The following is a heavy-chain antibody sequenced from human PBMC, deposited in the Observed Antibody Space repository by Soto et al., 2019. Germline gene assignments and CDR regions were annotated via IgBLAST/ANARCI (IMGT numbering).Heavy chain of an antibody. V-gene: IGHV3-48*02. CDR2: ITSKRSTK. J-gene: IGHJ4*02. CDR1: GFTFSSYN. CDR3: AKEKEPGSETTCYSGPFYT. D-gene: IGHD3-9*01. Sequence: TGGSLRLSCAASGFTFSSYNMNWVRQAPGKGLEWLSYITSKRSTKKYADSVKGRFTVSRDNAKNSLYLQLNSLRDEDTAVYYYAKEKEPGSETTCYSGPFYTWGQGTLGTVSS.